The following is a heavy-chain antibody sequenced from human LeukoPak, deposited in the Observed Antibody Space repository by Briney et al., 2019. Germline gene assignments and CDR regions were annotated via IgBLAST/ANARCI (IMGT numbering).Heavy chain of an antibody. Sequence: ASVKVSCKASGYTFTSYDINWVRQAPGQGLEWMGWISTYNGDTNYAQKFQGRVTMTTDTSTNTVYMELSSLRSEDTAVYYCARAGSLANFDYWGQGTLVTVSS. CDR3: ARAGSLANFDY. CDR2: ISTYNGDT. V-gene: IGHV1-18*01. J-gene: IGHJ4*02. D-gene: IGHD6-13*01. CDR1: GYTFTSYD.